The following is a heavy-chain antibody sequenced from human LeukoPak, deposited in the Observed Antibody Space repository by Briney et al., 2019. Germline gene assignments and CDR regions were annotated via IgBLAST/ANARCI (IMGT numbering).Heavy chain of an antibody. V-gene: IGHV4-61*08. CDR2: VYYSGNS. D-gene: IGHD3-16*02. CDR1: GVSVGSAGYY. J-gene: IGHJ4*02. CDR3: ARSQSQSGSYRYYFAY. Sequence: SETLSLTCGVSGVSVGSAGYYWTWIRQPPGKGLEWIGYVYYSGNSNYNPILKSRVTMSLDPSNNQFSLKLSSVTAADTAVYYCARSQSQSGSYRYYFAYWGQGTLVAVSS.